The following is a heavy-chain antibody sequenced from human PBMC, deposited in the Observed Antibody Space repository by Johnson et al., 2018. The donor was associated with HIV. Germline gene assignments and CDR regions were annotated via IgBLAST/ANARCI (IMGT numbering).Heavy chain of an antibody. V-gene: IGHV3-30*02. CDR2: IRDDGSKK. D-gene: IGHD3-10*01. Sequence: VQLVESGGGVVQPGGSLRLSCAASGFTFSSYGMHWVRQAPGKGLEWVAFIRDDGSKKYYADSVNGRLTISRDNSKNTLYLQVNSLRAEDTAVYFCAKERDPCYYYGSGTYYDAFDIWGQGTMVTVSS. CDR1: GFTFSSYG. J-gene: IGHJ3*02. CDR3: AKERDPCYYYGSGTYYDAFDI.